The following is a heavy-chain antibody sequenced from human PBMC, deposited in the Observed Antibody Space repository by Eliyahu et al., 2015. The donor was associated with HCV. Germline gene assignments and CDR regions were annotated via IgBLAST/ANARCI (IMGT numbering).Heavy chain of an antibody. CDR3: ARATSQYYDYIWGSYRYILDY. D-gene: IGHD3-16*02. Sequence: QVQLVQSGPEVKKPGASVKVSCKXSGXXFTSYDINWGXQAPGQGLXWMGWMNPNSGNTGYAQKFQGRVTMTRNTSISTAYMELSSLRSEDTAVYYCARATSQYYDYIWGSYRYILDYWGQGTLVTVSS. J-gene: IGHJ4*02. V-gene: IGHV1-8*01. CDR2: MNPNSGNT. CDR1: GXXFTSYD.